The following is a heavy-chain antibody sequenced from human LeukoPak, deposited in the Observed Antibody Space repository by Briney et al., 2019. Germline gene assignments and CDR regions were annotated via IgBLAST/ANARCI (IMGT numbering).Heavy chain of an antibody. V-gene: IGHV1-2*02. D-gene: IGHD3-10*01. J-gene: IGHJ4*02. Sequence: ASVKVSCKASGYTGTSYYMNWVGQAPGQGLEGRGGINPNSGGTNNAQKFQGRVTMIRDTDISTAYMELSRLRSDATAVYYCARDSGERGSGSYLIAYWGQGTLVTVSS. CDR3: ARDSGERGSGSYLIAY. CDR1: GYTGTSYY. CDR2: INPNSGGT.